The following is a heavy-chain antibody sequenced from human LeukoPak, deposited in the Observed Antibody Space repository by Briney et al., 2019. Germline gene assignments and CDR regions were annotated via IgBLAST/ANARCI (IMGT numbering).Heavy chain of an antibody. CDR3: ARSLPPLGYSSGYTDY. J-gene: IGHJ4*02. CDR2: INHSGST. V-gene: IGHV4-34*01. D-gene: IGHD6-19*01. CDR1: GFTFSSYT. Sequence: PGGSLRLSCAASGFTFSSYTMNWIRQPPGKGLEWIGEINHSGSTNYNPSLKSRVTISVDTSKNQFSLKLSSVTAADTAVYYCARSLPPLGYSSGYTDYWGQGTLVTVSS.